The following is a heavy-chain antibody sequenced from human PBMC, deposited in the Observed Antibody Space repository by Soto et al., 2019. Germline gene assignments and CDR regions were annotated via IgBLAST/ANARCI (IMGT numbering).Heavy chain of an antibody. CDR1: GFSLTTYC. V-gene: IGHV5-10-1*01. CDR3: SRVWVVPAADPYYYYYGMDV. J-gene: IGHJ6*02. D-gene: IGHD2-2*01. CDR2: IDPSDSYT. Sequence: GESVKISCKGSGFSLTTYCISWVLQMPWKGLEWMGRIDPSDSYTNYSPSFQGHVTISADKSISTAYLQWSSLKASDTAMYYCSRVWVVPAADPYYYYYGMDVWGQGTTVTVSS.